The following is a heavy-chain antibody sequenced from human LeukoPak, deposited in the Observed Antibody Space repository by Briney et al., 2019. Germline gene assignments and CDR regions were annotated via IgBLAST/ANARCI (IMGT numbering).Heavy chain of an antibody. Sequence: ASVKVSCKASGYTFTTYAMNWVRQAPGQGLEWMGWINTNTGNPTCAQGFTGRFVFSLDTSVSTAYLQISSLKAEDTAVYYCARVVDYYDSSGPRGRDAFDIWGQGTMVTVSS. J-gene: IGHJ3*02. CDR1: GYTFTTYA. CDR3: ARVVDYYDSSGPRGRDAFDI. CDR2: INTNTGNP. V-gene: IGHV7-4-1*02. D-gene: IGHD3-22*01.